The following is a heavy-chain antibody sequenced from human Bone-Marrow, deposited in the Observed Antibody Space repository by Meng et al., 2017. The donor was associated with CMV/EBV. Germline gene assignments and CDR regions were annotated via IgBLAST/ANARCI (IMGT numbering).Heavy chain of an antibody. CDR1: GGSFSGYY. V-gene: IGHV4-34*01. D-gene: IGHD3-3*01. CDR3: ARGRVRFLEWLSAYYFDY. Sequence: SETLSLTCAVYGGSFSGYYWSWIRQPPGKGLEWIGEINHSGSTNYNPSLKSRVTISVDTSKHQFSLKLSSVTAADTAVYYCARGRVRFLEWLSAYYFDYWGQGTLVTVSS. CDR2: INHSGST. J-gene: IGHJ4*02.